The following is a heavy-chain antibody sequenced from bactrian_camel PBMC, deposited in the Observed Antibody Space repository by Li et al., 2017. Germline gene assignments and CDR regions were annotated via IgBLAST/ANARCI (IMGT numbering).Heavy chain of an antibody. Sequence: DVQLVESGGGSVEAGGSLRLSCAASGDTYCMGWFRQAPGKGLEWVSTIYSGGGTTYYADSVKGRVTISRDNAKNTLYLQMNSLKPEDTAVYYCATGLLPYCSGTYCYTQYNYWGQGTQVTVS. J-gene: IGHJ4*01. CDR1: GDTYC. D-gene: IGHD2*01. CDR3: ATGLLPYCSGTYCYTQYNY. CDR2: IYSGGGTT. V-gene: IGHV3S40*01.